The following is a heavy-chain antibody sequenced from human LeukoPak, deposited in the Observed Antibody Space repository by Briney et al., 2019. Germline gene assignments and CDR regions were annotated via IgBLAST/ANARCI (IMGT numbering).Heavy chain of an antibody. CDR1: GLTFSSYS. V-gene: IGHV3-21*01. CDR2: ISSSTSYI. J-gene: IGHJ2*01. CDR3: ARDLRWYDWYFDL. Sequence: GGSLRLSCAASGLTFSSYSMNWVRQAPGKGLEWVSSISSSTSYIYYADSVKGRFTISRDNAKNSLYLQMNSLRAEDTAVYYCARDLRWYDWYFDLWGRGTLVTVSS. D-gene: IGHD4-23*01.